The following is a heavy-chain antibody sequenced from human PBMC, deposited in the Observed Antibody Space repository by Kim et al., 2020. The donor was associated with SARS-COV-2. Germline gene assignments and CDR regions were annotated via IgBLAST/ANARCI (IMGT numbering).Heavy chain of an antibody. Sequence: GGSLRLSCAASGFTFSSYGMHWVRQAPGKGLEWVAVIWYDGSNKYYADSVKGRFTISRDNSKNTLYLQMNSLRAEDTAVYYCAREGTGDFWSGPGVDWGQGTLVTVSS. CDR3: AREGTGDFWSGPGVD. D-gene: IGHD3-3*01. CDR2: IWYDGSNK. J-gene: IGHJ4*02. V-gene: IGHV3-33*01. CDR1: GFTFSSYG.